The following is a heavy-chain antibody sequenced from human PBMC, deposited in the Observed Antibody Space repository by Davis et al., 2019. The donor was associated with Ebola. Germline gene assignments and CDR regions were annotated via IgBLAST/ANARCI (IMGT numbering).Heavy chain of an antibody. Sequence: ASVQVSCKASGYTFTSYAMQWVRQAPGQRLEWRGWINTGNGNTKYSQKFQGRVTITRDTSASIAYMELSSLRSEDTAVYYCARDGGRGSAAAGTCLDYWGQGTLVTVSS. J-gene: IGHJ4*02. D-gene: IGHD6-13*01. CDR1: GYTFTSYA. CDR3: ARDGGRGSAAAGTCLDY. V-gene: IGHV1-3*04. CDR2: INTGNGNT.